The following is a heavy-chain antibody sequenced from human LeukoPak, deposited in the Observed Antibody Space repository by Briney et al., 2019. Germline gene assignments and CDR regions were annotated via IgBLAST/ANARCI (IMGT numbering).Heavy chain of an antibody. CDR3: ARDLSSTPNWELDH. D-gene: IGHD1-1*01. Sequence: ASVKVSCKASGYTFSGYFVHWVRQAPGQGLEWMGRINAGSGDTEFAQKFQDRVTMTRDTFVSTAYMEVSGLTSDDTAMYYCARDLSSTPNWELDHWGQGTPVTVSS. CDR2: INAGSGDT. V-gene: IGHV1-2*06. CDR1: GYTFSGYF. J-gene: IGHJ4*02.